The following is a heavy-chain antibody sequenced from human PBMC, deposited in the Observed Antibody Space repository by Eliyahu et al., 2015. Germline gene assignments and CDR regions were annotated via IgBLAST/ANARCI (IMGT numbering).Heavy chain of an antibody. D-gene: IGHD6-13*01. J-gene: IGHJ6*02. CDR2: VYAXGST. CDR1: GXSISSYY. CDR3: ARDPTAAGFPDGMDV. V-gene: IGHV4-4*07. Sequence: QVQLQESGPGLVKPSEXLSLTCTXXGXSISSYYWXWIRQXAGKGLEWIGRVYAXGSTNYNPSLKSRVTMSVDTSKNQFSLKVNSVTAADTAVYYCARDPTAAGFPDGMDVWGQGTTVTVSS.